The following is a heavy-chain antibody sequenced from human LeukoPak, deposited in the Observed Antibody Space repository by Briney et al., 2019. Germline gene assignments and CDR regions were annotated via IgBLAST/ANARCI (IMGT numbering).Heavy chain of an antibody. CDR3: AKDDDWLRFEH. Sequence: GGLRLSCAASGFTFSSHGMNWVRQAPGKGLEWVSGISGSGDTTYYADSVKGRFTISRDNSNHMLYLQMNSLIAEDTAIYYCAKDDDWLRFEHWGRGTPVSVSS. CDR1: GFTFSSHG. CDR2: ISGSGDTT. V-gene: IGHV3-23*01. D-gene: IGHD5-12*01. J-gene: IGHJ4*02.